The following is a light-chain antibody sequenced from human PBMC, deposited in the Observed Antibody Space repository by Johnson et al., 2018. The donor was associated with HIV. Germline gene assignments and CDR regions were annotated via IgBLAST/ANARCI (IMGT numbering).Light chain of an antibody. CDR2: DNN. CDR3: GTCDSSLNSYV. V-gene: IGLV1-51*01. CDR1: SSNIGNNY. Sequence: QSVLTQPPSVSAAPGQKVTISCSGSSSNIGNNYVSWYQQLPGTAPKLLIYDNNKRPSGIPDRFSGSKSGTSATLGISGLQTGDEADYYCGTCDSSLNSYVFGAATKDTVL. J-gene: IGLJ1*01.